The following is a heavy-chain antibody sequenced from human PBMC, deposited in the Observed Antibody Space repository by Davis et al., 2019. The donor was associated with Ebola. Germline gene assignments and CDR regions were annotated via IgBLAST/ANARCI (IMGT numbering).Heavy chain of an antibody. D-gene: IGHD1-26*01. CDR2: IRCDGSNK. J-gene: IGHJ4*02. V-gene: IGHV3-30*02. Sequence: PGGSLRLSCAASGFTFSSYGMHWVRQAPGKGLEWVAFIRCDGSNKYYADSVKGRFTISRDNSKNTLYLQMNSLRAEDTAVYYCAKVGDSGSYHSDYWGQGTLVTVSS. CDR1: GFTFSSYG. CDR3: AKVGDSGSYHSDY.